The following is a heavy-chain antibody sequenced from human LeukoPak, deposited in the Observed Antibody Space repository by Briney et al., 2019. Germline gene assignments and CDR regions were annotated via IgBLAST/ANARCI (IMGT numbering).Heavy chain of an antibody. V-gene: IGHV1-69*13. Sequence: SVKVSCKASGGTFSSYAISWVRQAPGQGLEWMGGIIPIFGTANYAQKFQGRVTIIADESTSTAYMELSSLRSEDTAVYYCARVGVAVAGPNFDYWGQGTLVTVSS. CDR2: IIPIFGTA. D-gene: IGHD6-19*01. J-gene: IGHJ4*02. CDR3: ARVGVAVAGPNFDY. CDR1: GGTFSSYA.